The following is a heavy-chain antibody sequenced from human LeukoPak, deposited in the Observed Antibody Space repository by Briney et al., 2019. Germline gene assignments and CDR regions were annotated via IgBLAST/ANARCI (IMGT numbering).Heavy chain of an antibody. Sequence: GGSLRLSCAASGFTFSSYAMHWVRQAPGKGLEWVAVISYDGSNKYYADSVKGRFTISRDNSKDTLYLQMNSLRAEDTAVYYCARDGAMDAFDIWGQGTMVTVSS. V-gene: IGHV3-30-3*01. J-gene: IGHJ3*02. D-gene: IGHD1-26*01. CDR1: GFTFSSYA. CDR2: ISYDGSNK. CDR3: ARDGAMDAFDI.